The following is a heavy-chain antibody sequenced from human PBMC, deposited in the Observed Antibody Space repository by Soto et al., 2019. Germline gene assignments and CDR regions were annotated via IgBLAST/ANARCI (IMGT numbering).Heavy chain of an antibody. CDR1: GGSFSGYY. CDR3: ARGLGSSSWWNYYYYYGMDV. CDR2: INHSGST. J-gene: IGHJ6*02. D-gene: IGHD6-13*01. V-gene: IGHV4-34*01. Sequence: PSETLSLTCAVYGGSFSGYYWSWIRQPPGKGLEWIGEINHSGSTNYNPSLKSRVTISVDTSKNQFSLKLSSVTAADTAVYYCARGLGSSSWWNYYYYYGMDVWGQGTTVTVSS.